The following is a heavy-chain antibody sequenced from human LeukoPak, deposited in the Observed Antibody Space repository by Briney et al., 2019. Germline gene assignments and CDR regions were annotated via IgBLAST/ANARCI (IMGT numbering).Heavy chain of an antibody. D-gene: IGHD6-13*01. V-gene: IGHV4-39*01. CDR2: IYYSGST. CDR1: GDSISTSSSY. Sequence: PSETLSLTCTVSGDSISTSSSYWGWIRQPPGEGLEWIGSIYYSGSTYYNTSLKSRVTISVDTSKNQFSLKLSSVTAADTAVYYCAVSGYSSSWSVPPHWYFDLWGRGTLVTVSS. J-gene: IGHJ2*01. CDR3: AVSGYSSSWSVPPHWYFDL.